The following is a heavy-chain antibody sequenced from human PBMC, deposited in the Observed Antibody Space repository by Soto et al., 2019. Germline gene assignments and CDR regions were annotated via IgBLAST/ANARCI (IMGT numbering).Heavy chain of an antibody. V-gene: IGHV1-69*01. J-gene: IGHJ3*02. CDR2: IIPIFGTA. CDR1: GGTFSSYA. CDR3: ARGAPGNDAFDI. Sequence: QVQLVQSGAEVKKPGSSVKVSCKASGGTFSSYAISWVRQAPGQGLAWMGGIIPIFGTANYAQKFQGRVTITADESTSTAYMELSSLRSEDPAVYYGARGAPGNDAFDIWGQGTMVTVSS. D-gene: IGHD3-10*01.